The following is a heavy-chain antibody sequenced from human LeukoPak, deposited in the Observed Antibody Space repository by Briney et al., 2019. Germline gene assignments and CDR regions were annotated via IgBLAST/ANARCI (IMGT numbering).Heavy chain of an antibody. CDR2: IYTSGST. D-gene: IGHD2/OR15-2a*01. V-gene: IGHV4-4*09. CDR3: ARLSPNYYYYMDV. CDR1: GGSISSYY. J-gene: IGHJ6*03. Sequence: SETLSHTCTVSGGSISSYYWSWIRQPPGKGLEWIGYIYTSGSTNYNPSLKSRVTISVDTSKNQFSPKLSSVTAADTAVYYCARLSPNYYYYMDVWGKGTTVTVSS.